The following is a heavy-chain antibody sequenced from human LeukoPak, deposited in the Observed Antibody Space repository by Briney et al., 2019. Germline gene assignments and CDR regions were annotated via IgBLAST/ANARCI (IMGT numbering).Heavy chain of an antibody. J-gene: IGHJ6*02. V-gene: IGHV3-33*01. CDR3: ARANYYSSGSYYGMDV. CDR1: GFTFNSHG. Sequence: GGSLRLSCAASGFTFNSHGMHWVRQAPGQGLEWVALIWYDGSNKYYVESVKGRFTISRDNSMSTLYLQMDSLRAEDTAVYCCARANYYSSGSYYGMDVWGQGTTVTVSS. D-gene: IGHD3-10*01. CDR2: IWYDGSNK.